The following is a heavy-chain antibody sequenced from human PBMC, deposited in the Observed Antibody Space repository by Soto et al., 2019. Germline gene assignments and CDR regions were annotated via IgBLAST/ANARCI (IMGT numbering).Heavy chain of an antibody. CDR3: ARVPIGKYGVWNY. CDR2: INPDGSIT. J-gene: IGHJ4*02. CDR1: GVTFSSYW. D-gene: IGHD2-8*01. Sequence: EQLVESGGGLVQPGGSLRLSCAAAGVTFSSYWMHWVRQAPGKGLVWVSRINPDGSITTYAASVKGRFTITRDTATHTLYLQMNSLRGDDTAVYYWARVPIGKYGVWNYWGQGTLGTVSS. V-gene: IGHV3-74*01.